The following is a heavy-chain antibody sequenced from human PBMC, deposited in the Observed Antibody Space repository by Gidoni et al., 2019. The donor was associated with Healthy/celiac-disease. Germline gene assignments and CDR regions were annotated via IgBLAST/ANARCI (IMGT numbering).Heavy chain of an antibody. J-gene: IGHJ5*02. CDR1: GFTFADYA. Sequence: EVQLVESGGGLVQPGRSLRLSCAASGFTFADYAMHWVRQAPGKGLEWVSGISWNSGSIGYADSVKGRFTISRDNAKNSLYLQMNSLRAEDTALYYCAKDILREWELPFNWFDPWGQGTLVTVSS. V-gene: IGHV3-9*01. D-gene: IGHD1-26*01. CDR3: AKDILREWELPFNWFDP. CDR2: ISWNSGSI.